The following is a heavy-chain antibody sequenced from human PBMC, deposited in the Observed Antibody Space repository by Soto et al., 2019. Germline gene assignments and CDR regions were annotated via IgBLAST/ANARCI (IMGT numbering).Heavy chain of an antibody. CDR3: ARGFPLWFDS. CDR2: ISAYNGNT. V-gene: IGHV1-18*01. Sequence: ALVKVSCKASGYTFTSYGISLVRQAPGQGLEWMGWISAYNGNTNYAQKFQGRVTITRDTSASTAYMELSSLRSEDTAVYYCARGFPLWFDSWGQGTLVTVSS. J-gene: IGHJ5*01. CDR1: GYTFTSYG. D-gene: IGHD3-16*02.